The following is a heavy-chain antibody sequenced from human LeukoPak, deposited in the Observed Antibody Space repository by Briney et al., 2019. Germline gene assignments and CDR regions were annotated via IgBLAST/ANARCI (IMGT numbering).Heavy chain of an antibody. CDR1: GFTFSSLW. D-gene: IGHD3-3*01. CDR3: ARSGYLEWDIDY. V-gene: IGHV3-7*01. J-gene: IGHJ4*02. CDR2: IKQDGSEK. Sequence: GGSLRLSCAASGFTFSSLWMSWIRQAPGKGLEWVANIKQDGSEKYYVESLTGRFPISRDNAKNSLYLQMNSLRAEDTAVYYCARSGYLEWDIDYWGQGTLVTVSS.